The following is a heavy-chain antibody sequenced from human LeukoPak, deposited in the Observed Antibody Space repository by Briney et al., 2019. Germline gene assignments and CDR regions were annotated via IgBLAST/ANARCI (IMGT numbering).Heavy chain of an antibody. V-gene: IGHV3-11*04. J-gene: IGHJ5*02. CDR2: ISSSGSTI. CDR1: GFTFSNAW. CDR3: ARDRPVRSGSYSANWFDP. Sequence: GGSLRLSCAASGFTFSNAWMSWVRQAPGKGLEWVSYISSSGSTIYYADSVKGRFTISRDNAKNSLYLQMNSLRAEDTAVYYCARDRPVRSGSYSANWFDPWGQGTLVTVSS. D-gene: IGHD3-10*01.